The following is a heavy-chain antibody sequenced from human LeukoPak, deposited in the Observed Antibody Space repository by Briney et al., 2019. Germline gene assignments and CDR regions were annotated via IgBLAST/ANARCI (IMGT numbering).Heavy chain of an antibody. Sequence: AGGSLRLSCAASGFTFSGYAIHWVRQAPGKGLEWVAVISYDGSNKFYADSVKGRFTISRDNSNNTLYLQMNSLRAEDTAIYYCARVGRGYSFKVYYFDYWGRGTLVTVSS. CDR2: ISYDGSNK. D-gene: IGHD5-18*01. CDR3: ARVGRGYSFKVYYFDY. CDR1: GFTFSGYA. V-gene: IGHV3-30*04. J-gene: IGHJ4*02.